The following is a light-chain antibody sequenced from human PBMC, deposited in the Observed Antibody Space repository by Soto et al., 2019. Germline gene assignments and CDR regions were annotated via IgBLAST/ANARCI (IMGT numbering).Light chain of an antibody. J-gene: IGLJ1*01. V-gene: IGLV2-14*01. CDR3: CSLTTSHTYV. Sequence: QSALTQPASVSGSLGQSITISCTGTSSDIGGYKYVSWYQQHPGKAPKLIIFEVSNRPSGVSDRFSGSNSGNTASLTISGLQAEDEADYYCCSLTTSHTYVFGRGTKVTVL. CDR1: SSDIGGYKY. CDR2: EVS.